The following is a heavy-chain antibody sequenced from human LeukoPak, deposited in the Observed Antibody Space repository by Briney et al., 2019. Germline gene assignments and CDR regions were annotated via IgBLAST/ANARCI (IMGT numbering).Heavy chain of an antibody. D-gene: IGHD3-10*01. Sequence: SETLSLTCTVSGGSIDSYYWTWIRQPPGKGLEWIGYIYYSGSTHYNPSLNSRVTISMDTSKNHFSLKLSSVTAADTAIYYCARTSRHFYGSGSNLTPRPADMDVWGQGTKVTVSS. CDR1: GGSIDSYY. CDR2: IYYSGST. V-gene: IGHV4-59*01. CDR3: ARTSRHFYGSGSNLTPRPADMDV. J-gene: IGHJ6*02.